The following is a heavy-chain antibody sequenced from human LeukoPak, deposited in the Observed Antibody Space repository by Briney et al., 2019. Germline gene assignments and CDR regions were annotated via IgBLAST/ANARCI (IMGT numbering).Heavy chain of an antibody. CDR2: ISGSGGST. D-gene: IGHD3-10*01. V-gene: IGHV3-23*01. CDR3: ALKYYYGSGSYYPRYFDY. Sequence: PGGSLRLSCAASGFTFSSYAMSWVRQAPGKGLEWVSAISGSGGSTYYADSVKGRFTISRDNSKNTLYLQMNSLRAEGTAVYYCALKYYYGSGSYYPRYFDYWGQGTLVTVSS. J-gene: IGHJ4*02. CDR1: GFTFSSYA.